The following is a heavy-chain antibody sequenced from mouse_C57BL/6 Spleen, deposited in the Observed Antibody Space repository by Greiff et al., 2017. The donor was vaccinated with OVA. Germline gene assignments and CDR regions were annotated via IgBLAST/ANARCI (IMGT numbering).Heavy chain of an antibody. CDR2: IYPGSGNT. V-gene: IGHV1-76*01. CDR1: GYTFTDYY. Sequence: QVHVKQSGAELVRPGASVKLSCKASGYTFTDYYINWVKQRPGQGLEWIARIYPGSGNTYYNEKFKGKATLTAEKSSSTAYMQLSSLTSEDSAVYFCARDDYYGSSDRFAYWGQGTLVTVSA. J-gene: IGHJ3*01. CDR3: ARDDYYGSSDRFAY. D-gene: IGHD1-1*01.